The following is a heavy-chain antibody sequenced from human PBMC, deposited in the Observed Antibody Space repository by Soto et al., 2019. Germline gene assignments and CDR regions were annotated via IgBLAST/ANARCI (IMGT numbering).Heavy chain of an antibody. Sequence: QVQLVQSGAEVKKPGASVKVSCKASTYTFTSYAIHWVRQAPGQRLEWMGWINAGNGNSKYSQKFQGRVTITRDTSSSTAYMELSILRSEDTAVYYCARAGSGSYSFNHFDYWGQGTLVTVSS. CDR1: TYTFTSYA. CDR2: INAGNGNS. D-gene: IGHD1-26*01. J-gene: IGHJ4*02. CDR3: ARAGSGSYSFNHFDY. V-gene: IGHV1-3*01.